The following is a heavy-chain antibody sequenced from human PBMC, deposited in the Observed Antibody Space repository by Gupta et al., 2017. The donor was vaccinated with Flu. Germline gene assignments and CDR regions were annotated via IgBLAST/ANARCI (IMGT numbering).Heavy chain of an antibody. CDR3: ERDLKWGVRW. Sequence: EVQLVESGGGLVQPGGSLRLTCVMSGVTFSGSEMNWIRQAPRKGPESTEYSWWGGNTDYADSLRGRFSISRDNDRELIFLQMNRVGDDDEELYYSERDLKWGVRWGGQGTTVTVSS. V-gene: IGHV3-48*02. J-gene: IGHJ6*02. CDR2: SWWGGNT. D-gene: IGHD7-27*01. CDR1: GVTFSGSE.